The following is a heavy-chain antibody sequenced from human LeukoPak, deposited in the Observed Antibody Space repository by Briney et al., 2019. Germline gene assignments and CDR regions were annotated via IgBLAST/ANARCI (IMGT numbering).Heavy chain of an antibody. Sequence: PGGSLRLSCAASGFSFSGYSMNWVRQAPGKGLDWVSYISSGSRTIFYADSVKGRFTISRDNSKNTLYLQMNSLRAEDTAVYYCAKGTYCTSTSCYTQYFQHWGQGTLVTVSS. CDR2: ISSGSRTI. CDR3: AKGTYCTSTSCYTQYFQH. D-gene: IGHD2-2*02. V-gene: IGHV3-48*04. J-gene: IGHJ1*01. CDR1: GFSFSGYS.